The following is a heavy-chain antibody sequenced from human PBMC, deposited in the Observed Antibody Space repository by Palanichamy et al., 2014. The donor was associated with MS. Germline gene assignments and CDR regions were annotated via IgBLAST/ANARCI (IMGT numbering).Heavy chain of an antibody. CDR3: ARDNSGDGWYY. J-gene: IGHJ4*02. CDR2: INKDGSEK. D-gene: IGHD5-24*01. Sequence: EVQLVESGGGLVQPGGSLRLSCVVSGFTFRDYWMSWVRQAPGKGLEWVANINKDGSEKXYVDSVRGRFTISRDNAKNSLYLQMSSLRVEDTAVYYCARDNSGDGWYYWGQGTLVPVSS. V-gene: IGHV3-7*03. CDR1: GFTFRDYW.